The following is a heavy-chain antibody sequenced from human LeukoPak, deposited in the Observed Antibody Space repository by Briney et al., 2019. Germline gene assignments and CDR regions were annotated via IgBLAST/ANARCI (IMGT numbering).Heavy chain of an antibody. J-gene: IGHJ2*01. CDR1: GGSISSYY. CDR3: ARVYYSNSYDYWYFDL. Sequence: SETLSLTCTVAGGSISSYYWSWIRQPPGKGLEWIGYIYYSGSTNYNPSLKSRVTISVDTSKNQFSLKLSSVTAADTAVYYCARVYYSNSYDYWYFDLWGRGTLVTVSS. D-gene: IGHD6-13*01. CDR2: IYYSGST. V-gene: IGHV4-59*01.